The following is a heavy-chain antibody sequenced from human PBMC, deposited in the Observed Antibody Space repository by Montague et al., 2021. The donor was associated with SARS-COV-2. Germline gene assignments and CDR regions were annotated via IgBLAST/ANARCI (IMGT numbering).Heavy chain of an antibody. CDR1: GGSIRSSSHF. CDR2: ISYSGST. J-gene: IGHJ6*02. V-gene: IGHV4-39*07. D-gene: IGHD3-22*01. Sequence: SETLSLTCTVSGGSIRSSSHFWGWFRQPPGQRLEWIGTISYSGSTNYSPSLKSRVIISADTPKNQFSLNLSSVTAADTAVYYCARDTRIAMLVVVTRYGLDVWGQGTTVTVSS. CDR3: ARDTRIAMLVVVTRYGLDV.